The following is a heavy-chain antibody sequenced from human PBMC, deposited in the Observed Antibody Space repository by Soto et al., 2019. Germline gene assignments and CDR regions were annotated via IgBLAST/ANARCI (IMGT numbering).Heavy chain of an antibody. CDR3: ARARWYDAFDV. J-gene: IGHJ3*01. CDR2: IFHGGNT. CDR1: GFFISSGNY. Sequence: PSETLSLTCAVSGFFISSGNYWGWIRKPPGKGLEWIGSIFHGGNTYYNPSLKSRVTISVDMSKNQFSLKLNSVTAADTAVYYCARARWYDAFDVWGQGTAVTVS. V-gene: IGHV4-38-2*01. D-gene: IGHD2-15*01.